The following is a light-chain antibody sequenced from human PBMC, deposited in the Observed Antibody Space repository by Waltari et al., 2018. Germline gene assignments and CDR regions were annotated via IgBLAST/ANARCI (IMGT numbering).Light chain of an antibody. V-gene: IGKV3-11*01. CDR1: QSVSNY. CDR2: DAS. Sequence: EIVLTQSPATLSLSPGERATLSCRASQSVSNYLAWYQQKPVQAPRLLIYDASTRATGTPARFSGSGSGTDFPLTISSLEPEDFAVYYCQQRGNGLTFGGGTKVEIK. J-gene: IGKJ4*01. CDR3: QQRGNGLT.